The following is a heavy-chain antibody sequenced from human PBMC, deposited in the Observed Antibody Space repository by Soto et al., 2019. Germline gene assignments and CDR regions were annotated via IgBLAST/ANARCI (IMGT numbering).Heavy chain of an antibody. V-gene: IGHV4-59*01. CDR2: IFYRGST. CDR1: WGNISNFC. Sequence: SVTMSLTRTVVWGNISNFCWSCIRKPPGKGLEYIGYIFYRGSTNYNPSLKSRVTISVDTSKNQFSLNLSSVTAADTAVYYCAKGGHSDSYYMDVWGKGTTVTVSS. D-gene: IGHD2-15*01. CDR3: AKGGHSDSYYMDV. J-gene: IGHJ6*03.